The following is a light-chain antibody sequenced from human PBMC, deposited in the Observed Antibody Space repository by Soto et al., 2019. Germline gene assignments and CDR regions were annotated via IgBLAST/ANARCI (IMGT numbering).Light chain of an antibody. CDR3: QKYNSYPLN. Sequence: DIQMTQSHSALSSSVGDIVTITFRASQSINSWLAWYQQKSGKAPKLLIYKASSLESGVPSRFSGSGSGTEFTLIISSLQPDDFATYYCQKYNSYPLNFGGGTKVDIK. J-gene: IGKJ4*01. CDR1: QSINSW. CDR2: KAS. V-gene: IGKV1-5*03.